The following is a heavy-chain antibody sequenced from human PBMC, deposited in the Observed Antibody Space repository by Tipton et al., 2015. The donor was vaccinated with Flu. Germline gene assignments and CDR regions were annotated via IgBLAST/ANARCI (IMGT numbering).Heavy chain of an antibody. Sequence: QVQLVQSGAEVKKPGASVKVSCKASGYTFTSYGISWVRQAPGQGLEWMGWISAYNGNTNYAQKLQGRVTMTTDTSTSTAYMELRSLRSDDTAVYYCARVSYYYGSGSYNWFDPWGQGTLVTVSS. D-gene: IGHD3-10*01. CDR2: ISAYNGNT. J-gene: IGHJ5*02. CDR1: GYTFTSYG. V-gene: IGHV1-18*04. CDR3: ARVSYYYGSGSYNWFDP.